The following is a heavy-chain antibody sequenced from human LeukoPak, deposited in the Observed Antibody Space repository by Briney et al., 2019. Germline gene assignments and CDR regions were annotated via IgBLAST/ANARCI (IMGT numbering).Heavy chain of an antibody. D-gene: IGHD6-19*01. CDR3: ARVTSAVAGGDY. J-gene: IGHJ4*02. CDR1: GYTFTSYD. Sequence: ASVKVSCKASGYTFTSYDINWVRQATGQGLEWMGWMNPNSGNTGYAQKFQGRVTITRNTSISTAYMELSSLRSEDTAVYYCARVTSAVAGGDYWGQGTLLTVSS. V-gene: IGHV1-8*03. CDR2: MNPNSGNT.